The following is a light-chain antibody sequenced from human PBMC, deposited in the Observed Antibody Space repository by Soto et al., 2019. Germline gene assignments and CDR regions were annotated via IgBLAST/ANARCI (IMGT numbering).Light chain of an antibody. CDR1: QSVLYSSDNRND. CDR3: QQYYTNPRT. CDR2: WAS. J-gene: IGKJ1*01. V-gene: IGKV4-1*01. Sequence: DIVMTQSPDSLAVSLGERATVNCKSGQSVLYSSDNRNDLAWYQQKPGQSPKLLISWASTRESGVPDRFSGSGSWPDFTLTISSLQAEDVAVYYCQQYYTNPRTFGQGTKVEIK.